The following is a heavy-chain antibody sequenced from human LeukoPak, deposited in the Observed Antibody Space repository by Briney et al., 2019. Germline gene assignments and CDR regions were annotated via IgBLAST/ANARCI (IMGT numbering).Heavy chain of an antibody. J-gene: IGHJ4*02. Sequence: GGSLRLSCAASGFTVSSNYMSWVRQAPGKGLEWVSAISGSGGSTYYADSVKGRFTISRDNSKNTLYLQMNSLRAEDTAVYYCAKDSGAVVVVAATHYWGQGTLVTVSS. CDR2: ISGSGGST. D-gene: IGHD2-15*01. CDR1: GFTVSSNY. V-gene: IGHV3-23*01. CDR3: AKDSGAVVVVAATHY.